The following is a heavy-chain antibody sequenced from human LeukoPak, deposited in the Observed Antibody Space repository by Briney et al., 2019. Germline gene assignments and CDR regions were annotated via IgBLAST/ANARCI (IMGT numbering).Heavy chain of an antibody. V-gene: IGHV4-34*01. CDR1: GGSFSGYY. CDR2: INHSGST. J-gene: IGHJ4*02. D-gene: IGHD1-26*01. CDR3: ARGAYSGSSFDY. Sequence: SETLSLTCAVYGGSFSGYYWSWIRQPPGKGLEWIGEINHSGSTNYNPSLKSRVTISVDTSKNQFSLKLSSVTAADTAVYHCARGAYSGSSFDYWGQGTLVTVSS.